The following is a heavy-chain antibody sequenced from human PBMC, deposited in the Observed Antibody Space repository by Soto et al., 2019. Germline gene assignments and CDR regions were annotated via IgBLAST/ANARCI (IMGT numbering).Heavy chain of an antibody. J-gene: IGHJ4*02. D-gene: IGHD4-17*01. Sequence: QVQLQESGPGLVKPSETLSLTSTVSGGSISSYYWSWIRQPPGKGLEWMGYIYYSGSTNYNPSLKSRVPISVDTSTTQFSQKLSSMTAADTAVYYCASRYGGTLDYWGKGTLVTVSS. CDR1: GGSISSYY. CDR2: IYYSGST. CDR3: ASRYGGTLDY. V-gene: IGHV4-59*08.